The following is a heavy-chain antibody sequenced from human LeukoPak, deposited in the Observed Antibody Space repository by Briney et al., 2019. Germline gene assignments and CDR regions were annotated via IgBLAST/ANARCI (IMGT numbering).Heavy chain of an antibody. CDR2: VSPSGST. Sequence: SETLSLTCTVSGYSISSGDDYWRWIRQPAGKGLEWIWRVSPSGSTSYKPSLKSRVAISVETSRNQFSLRLTSVTAADTAVSFCARGSVRLDYWGQGTLVTVSS. J-gene: IGHJ4*02. V-gene: IGHV4-61*02. D-gene: IGHD4-17*01. CDR1: GYSISSGDDY. CDR3: ARGSVRLDY.